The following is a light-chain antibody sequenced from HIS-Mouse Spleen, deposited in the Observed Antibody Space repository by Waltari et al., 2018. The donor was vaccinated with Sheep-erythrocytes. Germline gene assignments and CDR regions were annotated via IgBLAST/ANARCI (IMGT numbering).Light chain of an antibody. J-gene: IGLJ1*01. CDR3: GTWDSSLSALFV. V-gene: IGLV2-11*01. Sequence: QSALTQPRSVSGSPGQSVTISCTGTSSDVGGYNYVSWSQQHPGKAPKLMIYDVSKRPSGVPDRFSGSKSGNTASLTISGLQAEDEADYYCGTWDSSLSALFVIGTGTKVTVL. CDR1: SSDVGGYNY. CDR2: DVS.